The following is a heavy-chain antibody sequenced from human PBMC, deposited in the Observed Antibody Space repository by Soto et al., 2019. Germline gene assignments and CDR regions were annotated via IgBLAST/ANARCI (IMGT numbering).Heavy chain of an antibody. CDR1: GFAFSSYA. V-gene: IGHV3-23*01. Sequence: GGSLRLSCAASGFAFSSYAMSWVRQAPGKGLEWVSAISGSGGSTYYADSVKGRFTISRDNSKNTLYLQMNSLRAEDTAVYYCAKVPRTWSSGWYSYWGQGTLVTVSS. D-gene: IGHD6-19*01. CDR3: AKVPRTWSSGWYSY. CDR2: ISGSGGST. J-gene: IGHJ4*02.